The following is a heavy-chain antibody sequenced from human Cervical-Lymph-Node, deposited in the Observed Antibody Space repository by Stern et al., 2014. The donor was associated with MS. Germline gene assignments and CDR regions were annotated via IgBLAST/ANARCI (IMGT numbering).Heavy chain of an antibody. CDR3: ALSSETSDRWYSLGYDL. J-gene: IGHJ5*02. V-gene: IGHV1-69*01. CDR2: IFPVFATP. Sequence: VQLVESGAEVTKPGSSVKVSCKASGGTFSKFPSSWVRQAPGQGLEWMGGIFPVFATPTYAQELRGRVEITADVSTSTVYMELSSLRSDDTAVYYCALSSETSDRWYSLGYDLWGQGTLVTVSS. CDR1: GGTFSKFP. D-gene: IGHD6-13*01.